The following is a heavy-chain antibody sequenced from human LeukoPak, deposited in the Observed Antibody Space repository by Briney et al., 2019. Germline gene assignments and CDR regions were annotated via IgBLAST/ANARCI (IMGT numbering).Heavy chain of an antibody. Sequence: SQTLSLTCTVSGGSISSGGYYWSWIRQHPGKGLEWIGYIYYSGSTYYNPSLKSRATISVDTSKNQSSLKLSSVTAADTAVYYCARWRLYYYDSSGYYPEWFDPWGQGTLVTVSS. CDR2: IYYSGST. D-gene: IGHD3-22*01. CDR1: GGSISSGGYY. V-gene: IGHV4-31*03. J-gene: IGHJ5*02. CDR3: ARWRLYYYDSSGYYPEWFDP.